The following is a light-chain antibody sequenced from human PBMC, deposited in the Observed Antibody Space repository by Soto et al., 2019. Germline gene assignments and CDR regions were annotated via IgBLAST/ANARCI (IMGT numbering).Light chain of an antibody. J-gene: IGLJ1*01. Sequence: QSALAQPASVSGSPGQSITISCTGASRDGGGYNYVSWYQQHPGKAPKLMSYDVSNRPSGVSNRFSGSKSGNTASLTISGLQAEDEADYYCSSYTSSSTEVFGTGTKVTVL. CDR2: DVS. V-gene: IGLV2-14*01. CDR3: SSYTSSSTEV. CDR1: SRDGGGYNY.